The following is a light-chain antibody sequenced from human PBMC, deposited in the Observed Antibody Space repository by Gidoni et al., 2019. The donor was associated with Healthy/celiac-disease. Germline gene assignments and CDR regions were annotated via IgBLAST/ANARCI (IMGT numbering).Light chain of an antibody. V-gene: IGKV1-39*01. CDR3: QQSYSTPFT. Sequence: DIQMTQSPSSLSASVGDRVTITCRASQSISSYLNWYQQKPGKAPKLLIYAASSLQSGVPSRFSGSGSGKDFTLTISSLQPEDFANYYCQQSYSTPFTFGPGTKVDIK. CDR1: QSISSY. CDR2: AAS. J-gene: IGKJ3*01.